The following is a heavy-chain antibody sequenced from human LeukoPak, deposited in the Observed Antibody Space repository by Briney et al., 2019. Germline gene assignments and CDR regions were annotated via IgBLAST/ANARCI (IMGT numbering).Heavy chain of an antibody. J-gene: IGHJ4*02. CDR2: IYPGDSAT. V-gene: IGHV5-51*01. CDR3: ARRDYGGKHFDY. D-gene: IGHD4-23*01. CDR1: GYSFTSYW. Sequence: GESLKISCKTSGYSFTSYWITWVRQMPGKGLEWMGIIYPGDSATTYSPSFQGQVTISADKSINTAYLQWSSLKASDTAMYYCARRDYGGKHFDYWGQGTLVTVSS.